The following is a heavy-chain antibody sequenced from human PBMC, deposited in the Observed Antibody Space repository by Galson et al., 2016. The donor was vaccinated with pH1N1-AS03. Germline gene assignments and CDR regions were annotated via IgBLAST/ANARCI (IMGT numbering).Heavy chain of an antibody. V-gene: IGHV4-59*08. CDR2: IFYIGDT. CDR1: GGSVNGYY. Sequence: SETLSLTCTVSGGSVNGYYWTWIRQPPGKGLEWIGRIFYIGDTLYTPSLRGRVTMSVDTSKNQLSLRLSSVTAAAPAVYYCGRHLRSSYSTAVWGQGTTVTVSS. CDR3: GRHLRSSYSTAV. J-gene: IGHJ6*02. D-gene: IGHD2-15*01.